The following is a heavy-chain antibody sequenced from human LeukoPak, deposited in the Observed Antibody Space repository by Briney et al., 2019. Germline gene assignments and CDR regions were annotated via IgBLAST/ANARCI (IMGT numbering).Heavy chain of an antibody. D-gene: IGHD3-22*01. CDR1: GFTFGDYA. Sequence: GGSLRLSCTASGFTFGDYAMSWFLQAPGKGLEWVGFIRSKAYGGTTEYAASVKGRFTISRDDSKSIAYLQMNSLKTEDTAVYYCTSNHYYYDSSGYHYWGQGTLVTVSS. V-gene: IGHV3-49*03. CDR3: TSNHYYYDSSGYHY. CDR2: IRSKAYGGTT. J-gene: IGHJ4*02.